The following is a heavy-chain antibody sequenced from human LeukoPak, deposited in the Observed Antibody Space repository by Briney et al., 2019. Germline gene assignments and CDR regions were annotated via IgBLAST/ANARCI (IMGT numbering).Heavy chain of an antibody. J-gene: IGHJ4*02. Sequence: ASVKVSCKASGYTFTGYYMHWVRQAPGQGLEWMGWINPNSGGTNYAQKFQGRVTMTRDTSISTAYMELSRLRSDDMAVYYCARIVHLVGARGWYFDYWGQGTLVTVSS. CDR1: GYTFTGYY. CDR3: ARIVHLVGARGWYFDY. V-gene: IGHV1-2*02. CDR2: INPNSGGT. D-gene: IGHD1-26*01.